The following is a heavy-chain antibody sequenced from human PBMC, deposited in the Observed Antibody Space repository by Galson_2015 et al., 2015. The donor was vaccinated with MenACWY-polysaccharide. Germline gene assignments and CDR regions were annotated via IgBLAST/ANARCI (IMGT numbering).Heavy chain of an antibody. CDR3: AKDSTDFWSVAGRFGH. CDR1: GFTFTSYA. CDR2: IRSSGANT. J-gene: IGHJ5*02. D-gene: IGHD3-3*01. Sequence: SLRLSCAASGFTFTSYAMSWVRQAPGKGLEWVSAIRSSGANTYYADSVKGRFTISRDNSKNTLYLQMNSLRAEDTGVYYCAKDSTDFWSVAGRFGHWGQGTLVTVSS. V-gene: IGHV3-23*01.